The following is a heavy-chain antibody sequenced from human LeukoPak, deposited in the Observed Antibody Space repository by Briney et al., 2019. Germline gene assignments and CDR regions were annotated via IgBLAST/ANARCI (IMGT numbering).Heavy chain of an antibody. CDR1: GFPFSDYY. CDR3: ARGRDQVWLPTFDY. V-gene: IGHV3-11*01. J-gene: IGHJ4*02. D-gene: IGHD5-12*01. Sequence: GGSLRLSCAASGFPFSDYYMSWIRQAPGKGLEWVSHISGSANTIYNADSVKGRFTISRDNAKNSLFPQMNSLGAEDTAVYYCARGRDQVWLPTFDYWGQGTLVTVSS. CDR2: ISGSANTI.